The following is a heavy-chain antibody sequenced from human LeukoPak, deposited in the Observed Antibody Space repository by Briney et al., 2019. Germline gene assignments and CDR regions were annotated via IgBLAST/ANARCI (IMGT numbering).Heavy chain of an antibody. J-gene: IGHJ4*02. CDR1: GGSFSGYY. V-gene: IGHV4-34*01. D-gene: IGHD3-16*01. Sequence: SETLSLTCAVYGGSFSGYYWSWIRQPPGKGLEWIGEINHSGSTNYNPSLKGRVTISVDTSKNQLSLKLSSVTAADTAVYYCARGDYVWGSSHNFDYWGQGTLVTVSS. CDR2: INHSGST. CDR3: ARGDYVWGSSHNFDY.